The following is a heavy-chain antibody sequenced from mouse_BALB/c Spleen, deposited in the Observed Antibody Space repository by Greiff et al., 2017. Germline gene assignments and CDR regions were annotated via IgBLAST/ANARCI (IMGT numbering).Heavy chain of an antibody. D-gene: IGHD1-1*01. V-gene: IGHV5-4*02. J-gene: IGHJ4*01. CDR2: ISDGGSYT. CDR3: ARRVGAMDY. CDR1: GFTFSDYY. Sequence: EVQRVESGGGLVKPGGSLKLSCAASGFTFSDYYMYWVRQTPEKRLEWVATISDGGSYTYYPDSVKGRFTISRDNAKNNLYLQMSSLKSEDTAMYYCARRVGAMDYWGQGTSVTVSS.